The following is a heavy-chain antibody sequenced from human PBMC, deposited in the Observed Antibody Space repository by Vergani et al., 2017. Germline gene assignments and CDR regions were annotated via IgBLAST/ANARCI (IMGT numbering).Heavy chain of an antibody. CDR3: TKGSVYYHDSAGHGYDPYTGFDL. CDR1: GITFWKFG. Sequence: EVDLVESGGGLAQPGGSLRLSCEASGITFWKFGMHWVRQGPGKGLEWVSGIIWNIGAVDYADSVRGRFTISRDNAKNSLFLEMNSLKFEDTAVYFCTKGSVYYHDSAGHGYDPYTGFDLWGQGTLVTVSS. D-gene: IGHD5-12*01. V-gene: IGHV3-9*01. CDR2: IIWNIGAV. J-gene: IGHJ3*01.